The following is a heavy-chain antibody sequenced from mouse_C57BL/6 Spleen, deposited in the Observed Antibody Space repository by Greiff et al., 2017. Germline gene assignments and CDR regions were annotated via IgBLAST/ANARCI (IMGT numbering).Heavy chain of an antibody. CDR2: IWSDGST. Sequence: VQVVESGPGLVAPSQSLSITCTVSGFSLTSYGVHWVRQPPGKGLEWLVVIWSDGSTTYNSALKSRLSISKDNSKSQVFLKMNSLQTDDTAMYYCARGEDGNYLYAMDYWGQGTSVTVSS. D-gene: IGHD2-1*01. CDR3: ARGEDGNYLYAMDY. V-gene: IGHV2-6*03. CDR1: GFSLTSYG. J-gene: IGHJ4*01.